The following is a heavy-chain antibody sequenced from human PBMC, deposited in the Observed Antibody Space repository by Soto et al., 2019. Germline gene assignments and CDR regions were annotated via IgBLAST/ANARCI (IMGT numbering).Heavy chain of an antibody. CDR1: GGTFSTYD. CDR2: IIPIVGTA. J-gene: IGHJ3*02. CDR3: ARVGAYDSESTGYSAAFDI. V-gene: IGHV1-69*01. D-gene: IGHD3-22*01. Sequence: QVQLVQSGAEVKKPGSSVKVSCKASGGTFSTYDINWVRQAPGQGLEWMGVIIPIVGTANYAQKFQDRLTITADEFTNTSHMELSSLRSEDTAVYYCARVGAYDSESTGYSAAFDIWGQGTMVTVSS.